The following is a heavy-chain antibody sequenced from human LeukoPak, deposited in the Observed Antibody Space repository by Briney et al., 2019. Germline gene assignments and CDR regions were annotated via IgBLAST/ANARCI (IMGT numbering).Heavy chain of an antibody. CDR3: AKDLREDAFDI. D-gene: IGHD1-26*01. J-gene: IGHJ3*02. CDR2: ISHDGSNP. V-gene: IGHV3-30*18. CDR1: GFTFSSYG. Sequence: PGGSLRLSCAASGFTFSSYGMHWVRQAPGKGLEWVAVISHDGSNPYYADSVKGRFTISRDNSKNTLYLQMSSLRAEDTAVYYCAKDLREDAFDIWGQGTMVTVSS.